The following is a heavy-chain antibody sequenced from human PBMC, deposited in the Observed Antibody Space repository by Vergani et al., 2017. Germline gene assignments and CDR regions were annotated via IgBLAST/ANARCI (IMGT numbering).Heavy chain of an antibody. D-gene: IGHD1-1*01. Sequence: EVQVVESWGGLVQPGGSLRLSCAASGFIFSDHYIDWVRQAPGKGLEWVGRIRNKANDYTTQYAASVKGRFTISRDDSKSYLYLQMNSLQTEDTALYYCVRVKGSNWNDHLYDIWGQGTLVTVSS. V-gene: IGHV3-72*01. CDR3: VRVKGSNWNDHLYDI. CDR1: GFIFSDHY. J-gene: IGHJ3*02. CDR2: IRNKANDYTT.